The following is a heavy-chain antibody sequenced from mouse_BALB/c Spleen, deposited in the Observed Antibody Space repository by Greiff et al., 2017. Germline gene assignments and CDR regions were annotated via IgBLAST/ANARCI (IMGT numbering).Heavy chain of an antibody. CDR2: ISSGSSTI. CDR3: ARGGGNYEDYAMDD. D-gene: IGHD2-1*01. Sequence: EVQLVESGGGLVQPGGSRKLSCAASGFTFSSFGMHWVRQAPEKGLEWVAYISSGSSTIYYADTVKGRFTISRDNPKNTLFLQMTSLRSEDTAMYYCARGGGNYEDYAMDDWGQGTSVTVSS. V-gene: IGHV5-17*02. CDR1: GFTFSSFG. J-gene: IGHJ4*01.